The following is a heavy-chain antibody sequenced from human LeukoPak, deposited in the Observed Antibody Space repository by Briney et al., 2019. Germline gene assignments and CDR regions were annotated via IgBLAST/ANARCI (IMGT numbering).Heavy chain of an antibody. Sequence: SETLSLTCTVSGGSISSSNFYWGWIRQPPGKGLEWIGSIYYSGTTYYNPSLKSRVSISVDTSKNQFSLKLSSVTAADTAVYYCARDARVQKWFGELLKTTTYYFDYWGQGTLVTVSS. CDR1: GGSISSSNFY. CDR3: ARDARVQKWFGELLKTTTYYFDY. V-gene: IGHV4-39*07. D-gene: IGHD3-10*01. CDR2: IYYSGTT. J-gene: IGHJ4*02.